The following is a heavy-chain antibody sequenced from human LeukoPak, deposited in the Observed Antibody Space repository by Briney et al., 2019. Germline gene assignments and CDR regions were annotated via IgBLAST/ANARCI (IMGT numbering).Heavy chain of an antibody. CDR2: IYHGGRT. CDR1: GYSISSGYY. V-gene: IGHV4-38-2*02. Sequence: SETLSLTCIVSGYSISSGYYWGWIRQPPGKGLEWIGSIYHGGRTYYNPSLKSRVTISVDTSKNQFSLKLSSVTAADTAVYYCARVAIDIVVVPAAIVSSWFDPWGQGTLVTVSS. D-gene: IGHD2-2*01. J-gene: IGHJ5*02. CDR3: ARVAIDIVVVPAAIVSSWFDP.